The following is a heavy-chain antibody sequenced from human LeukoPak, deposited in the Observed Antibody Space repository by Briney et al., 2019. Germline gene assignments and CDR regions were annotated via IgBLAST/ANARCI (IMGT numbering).Heavy chain of an antibody. Sequence: GGSLRLSCAASGFTFSAYSMTWVRQAPGKGLEWVSFISSGSSTKYYADSAKGRFTISRDNAKNSLYLQMNSLRDEDTAVYYCTRRDSSDYPFDYWGQGTLVTVSS. D-gene: IGHD3-22*01. CDR1: GFTFSAYS. CDR3: TRRDSSDYPFDY. J-gene: IGHJ4*02. CDR2: ISSGSSTK. V-gene: IGHV3-48*02.